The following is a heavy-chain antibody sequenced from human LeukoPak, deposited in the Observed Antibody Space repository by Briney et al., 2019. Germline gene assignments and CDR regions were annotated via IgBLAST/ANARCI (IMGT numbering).Heavy chain of an antibody. D-gene: IGHD2-2*01. J-gene: IGHJ6*02. Sequence: GGSLRLSCAASEFTFSNYGMSWVRQAPGKGLEWVSAISGCGGSTYYADSVKGRFTISRDNSKNTLYLQMNSLRAEDTAVYYCAKSPYCSSTSCYVYELYYYYGMDVWGQGTTVTVSS. V-gene: IGHV3-23*01. CDR2: ISGCGGST. CDR1: EFTFSNYG. CDR3: AKSPYCSSTSCYVYELYYYYGMDV.